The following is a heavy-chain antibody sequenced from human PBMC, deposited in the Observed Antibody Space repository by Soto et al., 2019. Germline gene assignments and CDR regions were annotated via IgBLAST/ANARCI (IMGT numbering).Heavy chain of an antibody. D-gene: IGHD4-4*01. J-gene: IGHJ5*02. CDR1: GGSISSYY. CDR2: IYYSGST. CDR3: AREGIRLQQHNWFDP. Sequence: SETLSLTCTVSGGSISSYYWSWIRQPPGKGLEWIGYIYYSGSTNYNPSLKSRVTISVDTSKNQFSLKLSSVTAADTAVYYCAREGIRLQQHNWFDPWGQGTLVTVSS. V-gene: IGHV4-59*01.